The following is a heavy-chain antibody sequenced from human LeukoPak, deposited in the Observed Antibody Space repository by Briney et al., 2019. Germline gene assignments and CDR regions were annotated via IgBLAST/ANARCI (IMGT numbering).Heavy chain of an antibody. V-gene: IGHV4-31*03. CDR2: IYYSGST. Sequence: PSQTLSLTCTVSGGSISSGGYYWGWIRQHPGKGLEWIGYIYYSGSTYYNPSLKSRVTISVDTSRNQFSLKLSSVTAADTAVYYCARGDCSSTSCYTFDYWGQGTLVTVSS. J-gene: IGHJ4*02. CDR1: GGSISSGGYY. CDR3: ARGDCSSTSCYTFDY. D-gene: IGHD2-2*02.